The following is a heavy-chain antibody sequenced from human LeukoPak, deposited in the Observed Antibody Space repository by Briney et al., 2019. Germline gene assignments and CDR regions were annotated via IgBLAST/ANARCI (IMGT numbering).Heavy chain of an antibody. CDR2: IKQDGSEK. V-gene: IGHV3-7*01. J-gene: IGHJ4*02. D-gene: IGHD4-23*01. CDR3: ARDRADYGGNSGLFDY. Sequence: GGSQRLSCAASGFTFSSYWMSWVRQAPGKGLEWVANIKQDGSEKYYVDSVKGRFTISRDNAKNSLYLQMNSLRAEDTAVYYCARDRADYGGNSGLFDYWGQGTLVTVSS. CDR1: GFTFSSYW.